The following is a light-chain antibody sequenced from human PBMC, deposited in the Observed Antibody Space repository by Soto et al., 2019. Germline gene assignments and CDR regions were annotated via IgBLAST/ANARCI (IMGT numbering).Light chain of an antibody. V-gene: IGKV3-11*01. J-gene: IGKJ4*01. Sequence: DIVVTQSPSTLSLSAGERATLSCRASQSVSNFLAWYQQKPGQAPRLLIYDASKRATGIPARFSGSGSGTDFTLTISSLEPEDFAVYYCQQRSDWPLTFGGGTNVEIK. CDR2: DAS. CDR1: QSVSNF. CDR3: QQRSDWPLT.